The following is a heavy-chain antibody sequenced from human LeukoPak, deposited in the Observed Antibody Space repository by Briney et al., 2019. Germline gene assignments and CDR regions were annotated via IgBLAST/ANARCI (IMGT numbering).Heavy chain of an antibody. CDR2: IYYSGST. V-gene: IGHV4-61*01. Sequence: SETLSLTCIVSGGSVSSGSYYWSWIRQPPGKGLEWIGYIYYSGSTNYNPSLKSRVTISVDTSKNQFSLKLSSVTAADTAVYHCARGSGPVVPFDYWGQGTLVTVSS. D-gene: IGHD2-15*01. CDR3: ARGSGPVVPFDY. J-gene: IGHJ4*02. CDR1: GGSVSSGSYY.